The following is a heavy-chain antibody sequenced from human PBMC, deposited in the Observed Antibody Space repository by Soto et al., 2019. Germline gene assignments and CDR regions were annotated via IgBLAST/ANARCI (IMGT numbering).Heavy chain of an antibody. V-gene: IGHV3-23*01. Sequence: ESGGGLVQPGGSLRLSCAASGFTFSNYAMSWVRQAPGKGLEGVSSIGSSGGSTYYADSVKGRFTISRDNSKNTLYLQRNSLSAADTAVYYCARGRTSDYWGQGTLVTVSP. CDR3: ARGRTSDY. D-gene: IGHD1-1*01. CDR1: GFTFSNYA. CDR2: IGSSGGST. J-gene: IGHJ4*02.